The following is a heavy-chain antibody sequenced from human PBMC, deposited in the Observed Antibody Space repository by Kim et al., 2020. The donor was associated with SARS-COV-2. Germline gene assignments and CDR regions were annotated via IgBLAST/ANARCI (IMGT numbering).Heavy chain of an antibody. D-gene: IGHD2-15*01. Sequence: SETLSLTCTVSGGSISSYYWSWIRQPPGKGLEWIGYIYYSGSTNYNPSLKSRVTISVDTSKNQFSLKLSSVTAADTAVYYCARLSCSGGSCYYYYYGMDVWGQGTTVTVSS. CDR3: ARLSCSGGSCYYYYYGMDV. CDR1: GGSISSYY. J-gene: IGHJ6*02. CDR2: IYYSGST. V-gene: IGHV4-59*01.